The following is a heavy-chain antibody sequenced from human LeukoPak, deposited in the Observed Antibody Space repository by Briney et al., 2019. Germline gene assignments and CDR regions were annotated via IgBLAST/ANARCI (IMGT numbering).Heavy chain of an antibody. V-gene: IGHV4-34*01. J-gene: IGHJ4*02. CDR3: ARHQSTMVRGVIIQAFDY. Sequence: KASETLSLTCAVYGGTFSGYYWGWIRQPPGKGLEWIGEINHSGSTNYNPSLKSRVTISVDTSKNQFSLKLSSVTAADTAVYYCARHQSTMVRGVIIQAFDYWGQGTLVTVSS. CDR2: INHSGST. CDR1: GGTFSGYY. D-gene: IGHD3-10*01.